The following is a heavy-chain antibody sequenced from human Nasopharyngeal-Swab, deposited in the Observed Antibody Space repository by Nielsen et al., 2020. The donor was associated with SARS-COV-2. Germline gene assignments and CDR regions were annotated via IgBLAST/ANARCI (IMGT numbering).Heavy chain of an antibody. CDR2: IDEGGYT. CDR3: AREGRDGAVSS. J-gene: IGHJ5*02. V-gene: IGHV3-74*01. D-gene: IGHD5-24*01. Sequence: GESLKISCAGSGFDFRNYWMHWVRQVPGEGLVWVSRIDEGGYTHYVDSVRGRFTVSRDNAKNSLFLQMNSLRAEDTAVYFCAREGRDGAVSSWGQGTLVTVSS. CDR1: GFDFRNYW.